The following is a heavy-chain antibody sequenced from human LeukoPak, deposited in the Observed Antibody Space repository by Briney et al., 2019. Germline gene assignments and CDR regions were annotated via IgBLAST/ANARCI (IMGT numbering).Heavy chain of an antibody. D-gene: IGHD3-9*01. V-gene: IGHV4-31*03. J-gene: IGHJ6*02. CDR1: GGSISSGGYY. CDR3: ARECGPYSVGSSLRATYYDILTGPYGMDV. Sequence: PSQTLSLTCTVSGGSISSGGYYWSWIRQHPGKGLEWIGYIYYSGSTYYKPSLKSRVTISVDTSKNQFSLKLSSVTAADTAVYYCARECGPYSVGSSLRATYYDILTGPYGMDVWGQGTTVTVSS. CDR2: IYYSGST.